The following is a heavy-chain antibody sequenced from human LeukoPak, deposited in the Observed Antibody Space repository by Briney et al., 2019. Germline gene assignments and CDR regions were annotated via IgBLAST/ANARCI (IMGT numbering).Heavy chain of an antibody. CDR3: TTTVVIAPSDAFDI. Sequence: GGSLRLSCAASGFTFSNAWMSWVRQAPGKGLEWVGRIKSETDGGTTDYAAPVKGRFTISRDDSKNTLYLQMNSLKTEDTAVYYCTTTVVIAPSDAFDIWGQGTMVTVSS. V-gene: IGHV3-15*01. CDR2: IKSETDGGTT. D-gene: IGHD2-21*01. J-gene: IGHJ3*02. CDR1: GFTFSNAW.